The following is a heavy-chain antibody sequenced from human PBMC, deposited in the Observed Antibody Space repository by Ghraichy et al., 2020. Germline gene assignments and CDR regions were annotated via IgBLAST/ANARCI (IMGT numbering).Heavy chain of an antibody. J-gene: IGHJ4*02. V-gene: IGHV3-23*01. CDR1: GLIFSSYA. CDR3: AKEDAVKAAPDF. Sequence: GGSLRLSCAASGLIFSSYAMTWVRQAPGKGLEWVSAIAGSGGNIYYADFVEGRFTISRDNSRNTLYLHMNSLRAEDTALYYCAKEDAVKAAPDFCGQGTL. D-gene: IGHD2-15*01. CDR2: IAGSGGNI.